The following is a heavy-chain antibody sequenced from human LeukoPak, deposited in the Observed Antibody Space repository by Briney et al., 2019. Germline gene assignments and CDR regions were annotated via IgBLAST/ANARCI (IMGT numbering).Heavy chain of an antibody. J-gene: IGHJ4*02. Sequence: PGGSLRLSCAASGFTVSRNYMSWVRQAPGKGLEWVSVIYSGGTTYYADSVKGRCTISRDNSKNTLYLQMNSLRAEDTAVYYCASSGWSNLDYWGQGSLVTVSS. D-gene: IGHD6-19*01. V-gene: IGHV3-53*01. CDR1: GFTVSRNY. CDR3: ASSGWSNLDY. CDR2: IYSGGTT.